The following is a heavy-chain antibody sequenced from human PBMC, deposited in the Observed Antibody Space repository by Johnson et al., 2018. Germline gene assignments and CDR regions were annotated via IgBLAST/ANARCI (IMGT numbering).Heavy chain of an antibody. V-gene: IGHV3-30*18. CDR1: GFTFSSYG. CDR2: ISYDGSNK. J-gene: IGHJ3*02. CDR3: EKDGDMFTGPSDAFDI. Sequence: QVQLVQSGGGVVQPGRSLRLSCAASGFTFSSYGMHWVRQAPGKGLEWVAVISYDGSNKYYADSVMGRFTTSRNNSKNTLCRQMNSLRAEDTAVYYCEKDGDMFTGPSDAFDILGQGTMVTVSS. D-gene: IGHD3-9*01.